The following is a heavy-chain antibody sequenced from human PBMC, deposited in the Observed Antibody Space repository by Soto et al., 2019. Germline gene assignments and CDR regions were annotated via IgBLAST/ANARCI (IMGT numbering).Heavy chain of an antibody. Sequence: GASVKVSCRASGYTFTSYAMHWVRQAPGQGLEWMGWISAYNGNTNYAQKLQGRVTMTTDTSTSTAYMELRSLRSDDTAVYYCARDAYGSPGYWGQGTLVTVSS. J-gene: IGHJ4*02. CDR3: ARDAYGSPGY. V-gene: IGHV1-18*01. D-gene: IGHD3-16*01. CDR2: ISAYNGNT. CDR1: GYTFTSYA.